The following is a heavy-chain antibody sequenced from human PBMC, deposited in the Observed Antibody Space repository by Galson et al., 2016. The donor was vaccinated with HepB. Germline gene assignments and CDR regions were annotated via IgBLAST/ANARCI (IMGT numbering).Heavy chain of an antibody. V-gene: IGHV3-23*01. J-gene: IGHJ3*02. CDR1: GFTFSIYT. D-gene: IGHD6-19*01. CDR3: ARISLGGYNSGWGGSFDI. Sequence: SLRLSCAVSGFTFSIYTMNWVRQAPGKGLEWVSSIRAGGGSSHYADSVKGRFTTSRDNSKNTLSLEMNSLRAEDTAVYYCARISLGGYNSGWGGSFDIWGQGTMDTFSS. CDR2: IRAGGGSS.